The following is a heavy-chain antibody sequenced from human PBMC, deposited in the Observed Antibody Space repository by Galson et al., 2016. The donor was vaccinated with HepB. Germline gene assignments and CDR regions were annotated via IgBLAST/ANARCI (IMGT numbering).Heavy chain of an antibody. D-gene: IGHD2-21*02. V-gene: IGHV3-30*18. CDR3: AKMDCGRDCPRDY. CDR2: ISKDGSDK. Sequence: SLRLSCAASGFTFYIYGMHWVRQAPGKGLEWVSVISKDGSDKQYADSVKGRFTVSRDNSKNTLFLQMNSLRVEDTAVYYCAKMDCGRDCPRDYWGQGTLVTVSS. CDR1: GFTFYIYG. J-gene: IGHJ4*02.